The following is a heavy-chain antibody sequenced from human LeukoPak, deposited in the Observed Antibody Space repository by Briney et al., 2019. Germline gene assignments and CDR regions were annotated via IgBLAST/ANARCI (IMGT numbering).Heavy chain of an antibody. CDR3: ARGVPAAIDWFDP. J-gene: IGHJ5*02. Sequence: ASVKVSCKASGGTFSSYAISWVRQAPGQGLEWMGRIIPILGIANYAQKFQGRVTITADKSTGTAYMELSSLRSEDTAVYYCARGVPAAIDWFDPWGQGTLVTVSS. V-gene: IGHV1-69*04. D-gene: IGHD2-2*02. CDR1: GGTFSSYA. CDR2: IIPILGIA.